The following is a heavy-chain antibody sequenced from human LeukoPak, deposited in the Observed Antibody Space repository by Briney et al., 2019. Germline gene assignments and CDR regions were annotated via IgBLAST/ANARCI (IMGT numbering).Heavy chain of an antibody. CDR1: GFTFSSYW. V-gene: IGHV3-7*01. CDR2: IKQDGSEK. D-gene: IGHD3-22*01. J-gene: IGHJ4*02. Sequence: PGGSLRLSCAASGFTFSSYWMSWVRQAPGKGLEWVANIKQDGSEKYYVDSVKGRFTISRDNAKNSLYLQMNSLRAEDTAVYYCARDSRHNYYDSSGYGGWGQGTLVTVSS. CDR3: ARDSRHNYYDSSGYGG.